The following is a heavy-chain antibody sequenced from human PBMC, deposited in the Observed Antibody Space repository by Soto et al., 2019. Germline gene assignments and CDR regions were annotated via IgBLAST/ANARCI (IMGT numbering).Heavy chain of an antibody. CDR3: AKGRGYCSGGSFYDLDGMDV. D-gene: IGHD2-15*01. Sequence: QVQLVESGGGVVQPGRSLRLSCAASGFTFSSYGMHWVRQAPGKGLEWVAVISYDGSNKYYADSVKGRFTISRDNSKNALYLQMNSLRAEDTAVYYCAKGRGYCSGGSFYDLDGMDVLGQGTTVTVAS. CDR2: ISYDGSNK. J-gene: IGHJ6*02. CDR1: GFTFSSYG. V-gene: IGHV3-30*18.